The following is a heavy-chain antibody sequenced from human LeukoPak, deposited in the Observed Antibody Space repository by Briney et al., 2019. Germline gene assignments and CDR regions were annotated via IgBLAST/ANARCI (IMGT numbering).Heavy chain of an antibody. CDR1: GFTFSSYE. Sequence: GGSLRLSCAASGFTFSSYEMNWVRQAPGKGLEWVSYISSSGSTIYYADSVKGRFTISRDNAKNSLYLQMNSLRAEDTAVYYCARITYYYGSGTTIDYWGQGTLVTVSS. CDR2: ISSSGSTI. CDR3: ARITYYYGSGTTIDY. D-gene: IGHD3-10*01. V-gene: IGHV3-48*03. J-gene: IGHJ4*02.